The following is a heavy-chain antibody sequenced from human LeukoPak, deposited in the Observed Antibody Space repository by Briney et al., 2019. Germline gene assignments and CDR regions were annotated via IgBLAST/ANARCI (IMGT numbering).Heavy chain of an antibody. D-gene: IGHD3-10*01. V-gene: IGHV4-34*01. CDR1: GGSFSGDY. CDR2: INHSGRT. Sequence: SESLTLTCAVYGGSFSGDYWSWIRQPPGKGLEWIGEINHSGRTNYNPSLKSRVTISVDTTKNQFSLKLSSVAAADTAVYYCARGRPVLLWFGEPSNWFDPWGQGALVSVPS. CDR3: ARGRPVLLWFGEPSNWFDP. J-gene: IGHJ5*02.